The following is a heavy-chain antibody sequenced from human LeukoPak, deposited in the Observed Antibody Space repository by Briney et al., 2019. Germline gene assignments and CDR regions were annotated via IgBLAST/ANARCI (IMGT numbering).Heavy chain of an antibody. V-gene: IGHV4-34*01. D-gene: IGHD3-9*01. Sequence: PSETLSLTCAVYGGSFSGSYWSWIRQPPGKGLEWIGEINHSGSTNYNPSLKSRVTVSVDTSKNQFSLKLSSVTAADTAVYYCARQWKNILTGYFDYWGQGTLVTVSS. CDR3: ARQWKNILTGYFDY. CDR2: INHSGST. CDR1: GGSFSGSY. J-gene: IGHJ4*02.